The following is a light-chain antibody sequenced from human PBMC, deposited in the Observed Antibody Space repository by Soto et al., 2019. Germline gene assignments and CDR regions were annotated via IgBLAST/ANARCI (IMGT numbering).Light chain of an antibody. Sequence: DIQMTQSPSSLSASVGDRVTITCQASQYISNSLNWYQQQPGEAPKLLIYDASSLETGVPSRFSGSGSGTDFTLTISSLQPEDFATYYCLQDYNYPPTFGQGTKVDIK. CDR2: DAS. V-gene: IGKV1-33*01. CDR3: LQDYNYPPT. J-gene: IGKJ1*01. CDR1: QYISNS.